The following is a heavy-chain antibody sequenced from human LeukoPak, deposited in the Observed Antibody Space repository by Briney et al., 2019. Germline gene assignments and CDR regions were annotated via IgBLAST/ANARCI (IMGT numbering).Heavy chain of an antibody. J-gene: IGHJ4*02. CDR1: GYTFTSYG. Sequence: ASVKVSCKASGYTFTSYGISWVRQAPGQGLEWMGWISVYNGNTDYAQKFQGRVTMTTDRSTNTVYMELRSLRSDDTAVYYCARDRPVMITFGGVIIAAYWGQGTLVSVSS. D-gene: IGHD3-16*02. CDR2: ISVYNGNT. CDR3: ARDRPVMITFGGVIIAAY. V-gene: IGHV1-18*01.